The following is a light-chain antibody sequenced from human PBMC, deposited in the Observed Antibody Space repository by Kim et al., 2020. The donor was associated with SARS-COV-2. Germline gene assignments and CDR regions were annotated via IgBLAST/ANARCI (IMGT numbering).Light chain of an antibody. Sequence: TNTCTGSSSNIGAGYDVHWYQQLPGTAPKLLIYGNSNRPSGVPDRFSGSKSGTSASLAITGLQAEDEADYYCQSYDSSLSGPWVFGGGTQLTVL. CDR3: QSYDSSLSGPWV. CDR1: SSNIGAGYD. CDR2: GNS. J-gene: IGLJ3*02. V-gene: IGLV1-40*01.